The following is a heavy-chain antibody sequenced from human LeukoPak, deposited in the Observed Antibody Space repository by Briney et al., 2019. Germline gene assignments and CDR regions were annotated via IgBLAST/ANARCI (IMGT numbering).Heavy chain of an antibody. J-gene: IGHJ6*03. V-gene: IGHV1-2*02. D-gene: IGHD4-17*01. CDR3: ARDYGDSYYYYYYMDV. CDR1: GYTFTGYY. Sequence: RASVKVSCKASGYTFTGYYMHWVRQAPGQGLEWMGWINPNSGGTNYAQKLQGRVTMTTDTSTSTAYMELRSLRSDDTAVYYCARDYGDSYYYYYYMDVWGKGTTVTISS. CDR2: INPNSGGT.